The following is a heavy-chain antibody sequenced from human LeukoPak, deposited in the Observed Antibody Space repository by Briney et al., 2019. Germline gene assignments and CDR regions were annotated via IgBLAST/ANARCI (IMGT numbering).Heavy chain of an antibody. CDR2: IYYSGST. Sequence: PSETLSLTCTVSGGSISSYYWSWIRQPPGKGLEWIGYIYYSGSTNYNPSLKSRVTISVDTSKNQFSLKLSSVTAADTAVYYCARQEVVTAMSWFDPWGQRTLVTLSS. CDR3: ARQEVVTAMSWFDP. D-gene: IGHD2-21*02. J-gene: IGHJ5*02. V-gene: IGHV4-59*08. CDR1: GGSISSYY.